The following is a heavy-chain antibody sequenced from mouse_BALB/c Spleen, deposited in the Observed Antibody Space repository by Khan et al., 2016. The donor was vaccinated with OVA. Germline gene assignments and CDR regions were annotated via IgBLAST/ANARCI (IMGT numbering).Heavy chain of an antibody. Sequence: QVQLQQSGAELVKAGASVKMSCKASGYTFTSYWMHWVKQRLGQGLEWFAETNPTNGRTYYNEKFKSKATLTVDKSSSTAYMLLSGPTFEDSAVYYCARMKKIVATDFDYGGQGTTLTVSS. V-gene: IGHV1S81*02. CDR3: ARMKKIVATDFDY. D-gene: IGHD1-1*01. J-gene: IGHJ2*01. CDR1: GYTFTSYW. CDR2: TNPTNGRT.